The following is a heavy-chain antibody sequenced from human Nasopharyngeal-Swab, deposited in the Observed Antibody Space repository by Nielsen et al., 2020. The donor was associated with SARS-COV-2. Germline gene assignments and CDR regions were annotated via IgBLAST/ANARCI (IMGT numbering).Heavy chain of an antibody. Sequence: GGSLRLSCAASGFTFSSRWMHWVRQAPGKGLVWVSRISEDGSITTYADSAKGRFTISRDNAKNTLFLQMHSLRADDTAIYYCASQLGHPDSWGQGTLVTVSS. V-gene: IGHV3-74*01. J-gene: IGHJ4*02. CDR2: ISEDGSIT. CDR1: GFTFSSRW. CDR3: ASQLGHPDS. D-gene: IGHD2-2*01.